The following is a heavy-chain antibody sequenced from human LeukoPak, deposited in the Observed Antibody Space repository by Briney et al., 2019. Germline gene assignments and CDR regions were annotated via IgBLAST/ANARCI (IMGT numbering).Heavy chain of an antibody. V-gene: IGHV3-7*01. CDR3: AREPSYYDSSGYVDY. D-gene: IGHD3-22*01. CDR2: IKQDGSEK. J-gene: IGHJ4*02. CDR1: GFTFGSYW. Sequence: GGSLRLSCAASGFTFGSYWMSWVRQAPGKGLEWVANIKQDGSEKCYVDSVKGRFTISRDNAKNSLYLQMNSLRAEDTAVYYCAREPSYYDSSGYVDYWGQGTLVTVSS.